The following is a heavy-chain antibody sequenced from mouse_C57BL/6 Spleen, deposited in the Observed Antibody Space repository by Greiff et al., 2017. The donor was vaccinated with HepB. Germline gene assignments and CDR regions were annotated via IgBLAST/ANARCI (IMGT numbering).Heavy chain of an antibody. CDR2: IYPGDGDT. CDR1: GYAFSSSW. CDR3: ARTYGSSYGFAY. V-gene: IGHV1-82*01. J-gene: IGHJ3*01. D-gene: IGHD1-1*01. Sequence: QVQLQQSGPELVKPGASVKISCKASGYAFSSSWMNWVKQRPGKGLEWIGRIYPGDGDTNYNGKFKGKATLTEDKSSSTAYMQLSSLTSEDSAVYFCARTYGSSYGFAYWGQGTLVTVSA.